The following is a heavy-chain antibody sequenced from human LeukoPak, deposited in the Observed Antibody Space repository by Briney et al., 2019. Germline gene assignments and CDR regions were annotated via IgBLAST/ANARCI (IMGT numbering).Heavy chain of an antibody. CDR1: GGSFSGYY. D-gene: IGHD2-15*01. CDR2: INHSGST. Sequence: SETLSLTCAAYGGSFSGYYWSWIRQPPGKGLEWIGEINHSGSTNYNPSLKSRVTISVDTSKNQFSLKLTSVTGADMAVDYCAMRVVDPGAFGVWGQGTMVTVSS. CDR3: AMRVVDPGAFGV. V-gene: IGHV4-34*01. J-gene: IGHJ3*01.